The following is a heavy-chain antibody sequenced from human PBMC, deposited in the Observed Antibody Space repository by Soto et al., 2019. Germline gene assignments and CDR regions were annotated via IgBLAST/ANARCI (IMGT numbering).Heavy chain of an antibody. Sequence: NPSETLSLTCAVSGDSISSSKWWSWVRQPPGKGLEWIGEIYHSGTTNYNPSLKSRVTISVDKSKNQFSLKLSSVTAADTAVYYCAARNDGSGSLDYWGQGTLVTVSS. J-gene: IGHJ4*02. CDR2: IYHSGTT. CDR1: GDSISSSKW. V-gene: IGHV4-4*02. D-gene: IGHD3-10*01. CDR3: AARNDGSGSLDY.